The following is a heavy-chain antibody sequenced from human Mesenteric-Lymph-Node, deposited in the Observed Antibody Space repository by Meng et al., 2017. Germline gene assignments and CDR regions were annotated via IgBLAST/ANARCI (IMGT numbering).Heavy chain of an antibody. CDR1: GFTFSSYE. CDR3: AREGASVVSLHY. D-gene: IGHD2/OR15-2a*01. CDR2: TNTDGTTT. J-gene: IGHJ4*02. V-gene: IGHV3-74*01. Sequence: GESLKISCAASGFTFSSYEMNWVRQAPGKGLVWVSRTNTDGTTTAYADSVRGRFTISRDNAKNTLYLQMHTLRADDTAVYYCAREGASVVSLHYWGQGTPVTVSS.